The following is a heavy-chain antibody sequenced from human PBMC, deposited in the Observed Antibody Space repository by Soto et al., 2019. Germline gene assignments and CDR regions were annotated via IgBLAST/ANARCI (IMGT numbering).Heavy chain of an antibody. V-gene: IGHV3-74*01. CDR2: INNDGSNT. CDR1: GFTFSTYW. J-gene: IGHJ6*02. CDR3: ARDPLIGTTDYGLDV. D-gene: IGHD1-7*01. Sequence: EVQLVESGGGLVQPGGSLRLSCAASGFTFSTYWMHWVRQPPGKGLVWVSRINNDGSNTAYADSVKGRFTISRDNAQSTLYLQINSPRAEDTAVYYCARDPLIGTTDYGLDVWGQGTTVSVSS.